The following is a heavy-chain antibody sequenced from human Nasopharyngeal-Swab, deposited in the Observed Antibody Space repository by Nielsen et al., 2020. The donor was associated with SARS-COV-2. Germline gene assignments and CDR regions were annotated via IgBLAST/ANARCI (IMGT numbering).Heavy chain of an antibody. J-gene: IGHJ6*03. CDR3: ARDGYCTYGVCWRTYYMDV. D-gene: IGHD2-8*01. CDR2: INPSGGST. CDR1: GYTFTSYY. V-gene: IGHV1-46*01. Sequence: ASVKVSCKASGYTFTSYYMHWLRQAPGQGLEWMGIINPSGGSTSYAQKFQGRVTMPRDTSTSTVYMALSSLRSEDTAVYYCARDGYCTYGVCWRTYYMDVWGKGTTVTVSS.